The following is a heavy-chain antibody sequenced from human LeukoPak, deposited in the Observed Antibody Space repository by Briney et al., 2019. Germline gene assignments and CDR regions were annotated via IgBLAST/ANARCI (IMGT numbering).Heavy chain of an antibody. CDR3: ARDPPPYCGGDCYPD. CDR1: GGSIETHY. Sequence: SETLSLTCTVAGGSIETHYWTWIRQPPGKGLEWIGYVYYRTTNYNPSLTSRVTMSVDTSKNQFSLKLSSVTAADTAVYYCARDPPPYCGGDCYPDWGQATLVTDSS. D-gene: IGHD2-21*02. CDR2: VYYRTT. J-gene: IGHJ4*02. V-gene: IGHV4-59*11.